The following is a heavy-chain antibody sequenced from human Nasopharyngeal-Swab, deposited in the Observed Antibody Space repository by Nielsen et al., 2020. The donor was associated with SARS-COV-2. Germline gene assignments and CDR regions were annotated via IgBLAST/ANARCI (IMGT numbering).Heavy chain of an antibody. Sequence: GECLKISCAASGFTVSSNYMSWVRQAPGKGLEWVSVIGSGGSTYYADPVKGRFTISRANSKNTLYLQMNSLRADDTAAYYFACWMAGHYGMDVWGQGTTVTVSS. CDR3: ACWMAGHYGMDV. J-gene: IGHJ6*02. CDR1: GFTVSSNY. CDR2: IGSGGST. V-gene: IGHV3-53*01. D-gene: IGHD6-19*01.